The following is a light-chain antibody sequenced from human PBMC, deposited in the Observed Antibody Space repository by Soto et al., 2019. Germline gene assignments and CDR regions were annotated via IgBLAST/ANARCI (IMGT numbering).Light chain of an antibody. V-gene: IGKV3-15*01. J-gene: IGKJ1*01. CDR2: GSS. CDR3: QQYNDWPT. CDR1: QSMTT. Sequence: EIVFSQSPATLSLSPGERATLSCRASQSMTTVAWYQQKPGQAPRLLMDGSSIRAPGIPARFSGSGSGTGFTLTISSLQSEDFAVYYCQQYNDWPTFGQGTKVDIK.